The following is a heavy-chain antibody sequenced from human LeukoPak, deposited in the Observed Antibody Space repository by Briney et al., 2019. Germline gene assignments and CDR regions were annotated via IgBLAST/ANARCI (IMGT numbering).Heavy chain of an antibody. Sequence: PSETLSLTCTVSGGSISSYYWSWIRQPPGKGLEWIGYIYYSGSTNYNPSLKSRVTISVDTSKNQFSLKLSSVTAADTAVYYCAREATYYDFWSGYSPRGYFDYWGQGTLVTVSS. CDR1: GGSISSYY. D-gene: IGHD3-3*01. J-gene: IGHJ4*02. V-gene: IGHV4-59*01. CDR2: IYYSGST. CDR3: AREATYYDFWSGYSPRGYFDY.